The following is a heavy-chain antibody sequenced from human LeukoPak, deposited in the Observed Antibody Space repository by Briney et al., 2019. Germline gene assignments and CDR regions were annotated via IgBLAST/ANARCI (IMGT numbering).Heavy chain of an antibody. CDR1: GYTFTGYY. CDR3: ARDRGSSGWYKDH. Sequence: GASVKVSCKASGYTFTGYYMHWVRQAPGQGLEWMGWINPNSGGTNYAQKFQGRVTMTRDTSISTAYMELSRLRSDDTAVYYCARDRGSSGWYKDHWGQGTLVTVSS. V-gene: IGHV1-2*02. D-gene: IGHD6-19*01. J-gene: IGHJ4*02. CDR2: INPNSGGT.